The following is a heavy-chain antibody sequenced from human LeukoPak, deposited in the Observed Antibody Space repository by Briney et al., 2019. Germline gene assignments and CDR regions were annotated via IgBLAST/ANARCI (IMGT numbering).Heavy chain of an antibody. CDR3: ARDPHCSSTTCYYYMGV. CDR2: INPSGGST. J-gene: IGHJ6*03. D-gene: IGHD2-2*01. V-gene: IGHV1-46*01. CDR1: GYTFTSYY. Sequence: ASVKVSCKGSGYTFTSYYMQWVRQAPGQELEWMEIINPSGGSTSYAQKFQGRVTMTRDTSTSTVYMELSSLRSEDTAVYYCARDPHCSSTTCYYYMGVWGKGTTVTVSS.